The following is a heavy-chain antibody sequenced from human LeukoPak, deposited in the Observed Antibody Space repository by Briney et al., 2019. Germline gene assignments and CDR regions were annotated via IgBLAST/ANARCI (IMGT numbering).Heavy chain of an antibody. CDR1: GDSISSYY. CDR2: IFHSGDT. V-gene: IGHV4-59*08. Sequence: SETLSLTCSVSGDSISSYYWSWIRQPPGKGLEWIGYIFHSGDTNYNPSLKSRVTISLDTSKNQFSLNLSSVTAADTAVYYCARHRGVSYYDAFDVWGQGTVVTVSS. CDR3: ARHRGVSYYDAFDV. D-gene: IGHD1-26*01. J-gene: IGHJ3*01.